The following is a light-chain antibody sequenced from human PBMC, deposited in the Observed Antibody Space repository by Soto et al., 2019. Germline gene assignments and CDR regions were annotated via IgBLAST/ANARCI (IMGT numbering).Light chain of an antibody. Sequence: SYELTQPPSVSVAPGQTARISCGGNNIGSKSVHWYQQKPGQAPVLVVYDDSDRPSGIPERFSGSNSGNTATLTISRVEAGDEADNCWPVWDSSSDHYVFGTWTNLTVL. J-gene: IGLJ1*01. V-gene: IGLV3-21*02. CDR3: PVWDSSSDHYV. CDR1: NIGSKS. CDR2: DDS.